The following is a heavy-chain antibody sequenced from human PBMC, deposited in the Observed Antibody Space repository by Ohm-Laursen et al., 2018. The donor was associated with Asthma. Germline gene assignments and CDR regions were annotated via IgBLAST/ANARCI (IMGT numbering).Heavy chain of an antibody. Sequence: GASVKVSCKSLGGPFSTSVFGWVRQAPGQGLEWLGGLNSVFGTSTYAQKFHGRFTITADEYTSTVNMTLSSLTSEDTAVYYCARKAGSCIVSTCYSLDFWGQGTLVTVSS. CDR3: ARKAGSCIVSTCYSLDF. J-gene: IGHJ4*02. D-gene: IGHD2-15*01. V-gene: IGHV1-69*13. CDR2: LNSVFGTS. CDR1: GGPFSTSV.